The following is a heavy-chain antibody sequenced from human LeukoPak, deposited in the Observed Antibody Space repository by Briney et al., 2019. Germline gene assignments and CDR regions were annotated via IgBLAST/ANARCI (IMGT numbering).Heavy chain of an antibody. CDR2: IAPSVDTT. J-gene: IGHJ4*02. CDR1: GFTFTNYL. D-gene: IGHD2-8*02. V-gene: IGHV1-46*01. Sequence: ASVKVSCKSSGFTFTNYLLHWVRQAPGQGLEWVGRIAPSVDTTNYAQKFRDSVTMTRDTSTSTVYMELRSLRSEDTAVYSCVREESGGYFDYWGQGTLVSVSS. CDR3: VREESGGYFDY.